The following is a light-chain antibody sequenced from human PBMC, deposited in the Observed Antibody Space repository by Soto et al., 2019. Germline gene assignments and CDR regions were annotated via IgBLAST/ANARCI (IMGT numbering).Light chain of an antibody. J-gene: IGKJ4*01. Sequence: IQLTQSPSSLSASVGDRVTVTCRASQGISNYLAWYQQKPGKAPKLLIHAASTLQSGVPSRFSGSGSGTDFTLSISGLQPEDFATYDYQQLNGYFPLNFGGGTKVEIK. CDR1: QGISNY. CDR3: QQLNGYFPLN. V-gene: IGKV1-9*01. CDR2: AAS.